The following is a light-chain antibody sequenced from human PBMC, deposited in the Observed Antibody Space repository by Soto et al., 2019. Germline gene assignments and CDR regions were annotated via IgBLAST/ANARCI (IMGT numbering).Light chain of an antibody. Sequence: EIVLSQSPGTLSLSPGERATLSCRASQSVSSSYLAWYQQKPGQAPRLLIYGASSRAAGISARFSGSGSGTEFSLTISSLQSEDFAVYYCQQYSKWPITFGQGTRLENK. CDR1: QSVSSSY. CDR2: GAS. V-gene: IGKV3-20*01. CDR3: QQYSKWPIT. J-gene: IGKJ5*01.